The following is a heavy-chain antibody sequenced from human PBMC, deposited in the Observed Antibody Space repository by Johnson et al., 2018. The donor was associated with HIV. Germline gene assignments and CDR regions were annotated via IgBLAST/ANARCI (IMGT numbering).Heavy chain of an antibody. CDR3: AGDGTFGYGDYVGRAFDI. J-gene: IGHJ3*02. CDR2: ISYDGSNK. D-gene: IGHD4-17*01. Sequence: QVQLVESGGGLVQPGGSLRLSCAASGFIVSSKYMTWFRQAPGKGLAWVAVISYDGSNKYYADSVKGRFTISRDNSKNTLYLQMNSLRAEDTAVYYCAGDGTFGYGDYVGRAFDIWGQGTMVTVSS. V-gene: IGHV3-30*03. CDR1: GFIVSSKY.